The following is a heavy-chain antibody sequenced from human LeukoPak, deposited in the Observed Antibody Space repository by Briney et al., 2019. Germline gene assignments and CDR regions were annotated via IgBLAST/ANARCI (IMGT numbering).Heavy chain of an antibody. J-gene: IGHJ4*02. CDR3: ARVSIRGGDWDY. V-gene: IGHV4-4*02. CDR2: IYHSGST. Sequence: SETLSLTCAVSGRSISSSNWWSWARQPPGKGLEWIGEIYHSGSTYYYPSLKSRVTISVDKFKNQFSLKLSSVTAADTAVYYCARVSIRGGDWDYWGQGTLVTVSS. D-gene: IGHD2-21*02. CDR1: GRSISSSNW.